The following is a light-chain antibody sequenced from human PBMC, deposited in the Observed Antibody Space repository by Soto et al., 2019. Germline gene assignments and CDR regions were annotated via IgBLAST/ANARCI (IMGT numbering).Light chain of an antibody. CDR2: AAS. Sequence: DIQMTQSPSSLSASVGDSVTITCRASQSIGTSLNWYQQKSWRAHKLLLCAASILQSGVPSSFSGSGSGVDFTLSVSNLQPGDCATYYCQQTFSVPPTFGGGTKVELK. CDR1: QSIGTS. V-gene: IGKV1-39*01. J-gene: IGKJ4*01. CDR3: QQTFSVPPT.